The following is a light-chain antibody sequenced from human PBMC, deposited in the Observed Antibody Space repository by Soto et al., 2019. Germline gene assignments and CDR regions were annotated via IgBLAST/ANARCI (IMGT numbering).Light chain of an antibody. Sequence: QSVLTQPPSVSGAPGQRVTISCTGSSSNIGAGYDVHWYQQLPGTDPKLLIYGNSNRPSGVPDRFSGSKSGTSASLAITGLQDQDEADYFCQSDDSSLSVVFGGGTKLTVL. CDR1: SSNIGAGYD. J-gene: IGLJ2*01. CDR3: QSDDSSLSVV. CDR2: GNS. V-gene: IGLV1-40*01.